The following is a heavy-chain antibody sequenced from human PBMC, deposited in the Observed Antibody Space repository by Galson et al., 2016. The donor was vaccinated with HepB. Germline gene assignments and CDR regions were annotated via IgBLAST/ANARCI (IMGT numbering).Heavy chain of an antibody. D-gene: IGHD1-26*01. CDR2: IYYSGST. V-gene: IGHV4-39*01. J-gene: IGHJ1*01. Sequence: SETLSLTCTVSGGSISSSSYYWGWIRQPPGKGLEWIGSIYYSGSTYYNPSHKSRVTISVDTSKNQFSLKLSSVTAADTAVYYCARHSYYFGGGKYFQHWGQGTLVTVSS. CDR1: GGSISSSSYY. CDR3: ARHSYYFGGGKYFQH.